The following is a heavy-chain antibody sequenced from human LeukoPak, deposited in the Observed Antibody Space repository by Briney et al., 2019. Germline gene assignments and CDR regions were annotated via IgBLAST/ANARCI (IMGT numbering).Heavy chain of an antibody. V-gene: IGHV4-34*01. D-gene: IGHD2-2*01. CDR2: INHSGST. J-gene: IGHJ5*02. Sequence: PSETLSLTCAVYGGSFSGYYWSWIRQPPGKGLEWIGEINHSGSTNYNPSLKSRVTISVDTSKNQFSLKLSSVTAADTAVYYCASLDCSSTSCPKRREEGFDPWGQGTLVTVSS. CDR3: ASLDCSSTSCPKRREEGFDP. CDR1: GGSFSGYY.